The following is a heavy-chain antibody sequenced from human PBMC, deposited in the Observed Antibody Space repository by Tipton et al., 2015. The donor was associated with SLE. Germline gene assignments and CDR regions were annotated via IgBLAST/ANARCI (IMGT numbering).Heavy chain of an antibody. J-gene: IGHJ5*02. CDR3: AKELMGFGAENWFDP. V-gene: IGHV4-4*07. Sequence: TLSLTCTVSGDSVGTNYWNWIRQPAGKGLEWIGRLSGSGSPTHYNPSPEGRVTVSVDTSQNQVSLKLTSVTATDTAVYYCAKELMGFGAENWFDPWGQGTLVTVSS. D-gene: IGHD1-26*01. CDR1: GDSVGTNY. CDR2: LSGSGSPT.